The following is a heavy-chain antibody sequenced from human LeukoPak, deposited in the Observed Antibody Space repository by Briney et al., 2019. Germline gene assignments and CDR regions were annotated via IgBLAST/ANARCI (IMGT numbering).Heavy chain of an antibody. J-gene: IGHJ5*02. CDR3: AKLPTTGWYAGGNWFDP. V-gene: IGHV3-23*01. CDR2: ISGSGGDI. D-gene: IGHD6-19*01. Sequence: PGGSLRLSCAASGFXFSNYAISWVRQAPGKGLEWVSLISGSGGDIRYADSVRGRFSISRDNSKNTLYLQMNSLRAEDTAVFYCAKLPTTGWYAGGNWFDPWGQGTLVTVSS. CDR1: GFXFSNYA.